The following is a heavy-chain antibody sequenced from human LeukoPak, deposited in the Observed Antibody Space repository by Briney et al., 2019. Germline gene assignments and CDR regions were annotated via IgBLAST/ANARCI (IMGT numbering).Heavy chain of an antibody. D-gene: IGHD6-19*01. V-gene: IGHV3-7*01. Sequence: GGSLRLSCAASGFSFNAYWMAWVRQAPGTGLEWVANINPAGSEAFHVDPVKGRFSISRDHAKNLAYLQMNSLRAEDTAVYYCATFGSVAALDLWGQGTLVTVSS. CDR3: ATFGSVAALDL. CDR2: INPAGSEA. CDR1: GFSFNAYW. J-gene: IGHJ4*02.